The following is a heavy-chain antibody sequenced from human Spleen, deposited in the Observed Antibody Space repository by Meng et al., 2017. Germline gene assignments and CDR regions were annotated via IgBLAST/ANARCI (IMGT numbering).Heavy chain of an antibody. Sequence: GESLKISCATSGFTFSNAWMSWVRQTPGKGLEWLGRIKSKTDGETTDYAAPVKGRFTISRDDSKNTLYLQMNSLKTEDTAVYYCTTTIMIIFGGVIAPRDYWGQGTLVTVSS. J-gene: IGHJ4*02. CDR2: IKSKTDGETT. V-gene: IGHV3-15*01. CDR1: GFTFSNAW. D-gene: IGHD3-16*02. CDR3: TTTIMIIFGGVIAPRDY.